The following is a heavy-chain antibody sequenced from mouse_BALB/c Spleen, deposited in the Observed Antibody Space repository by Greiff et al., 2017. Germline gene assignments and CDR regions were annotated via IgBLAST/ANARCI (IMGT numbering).Heavy chain of an antibody. Sequence: EVQVVESGTVLARPGASVKMSCKASGYTFTSYWMHWVKQRPGQGLEWIGAIYPGNSDTSYNQKFKGKAKLTAVTSTSTAYMELSSLTNEDSAVYYCTRSYYRGPYAMDYWGQGTSVTVSS. CDR2: IYPGNSDT. V-gene: IGHV1-5*01. CDR1: GYTFTSYW. CDR3: TRSYYRGPYAMDY. J-gene: IGHJ4*01. D-gene: IGHD2-14*01.